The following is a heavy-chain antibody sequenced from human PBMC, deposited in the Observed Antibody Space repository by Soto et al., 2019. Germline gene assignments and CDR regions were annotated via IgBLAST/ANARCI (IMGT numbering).Heavy chain of an antibody. V-gene: IGHV2-5*01. J-gene: IGHJ4*02. CDR2: IYWNDDH. D-gene: IGHD3-9*01. Sequence: QITLRESGPTLVKPRQTLTLTCSFSGFSLSSPAVGVNWIRQSPGKAPEWLALIYWNDDHHYSPSLKSRLTITKDTSKNQVVLTMTNMDPEDTATYYCAHGAGWLSDYWGQGTLVTVSS. CDR1: GFSLSSPAVG. CDR3: AHGAGWLSDY.